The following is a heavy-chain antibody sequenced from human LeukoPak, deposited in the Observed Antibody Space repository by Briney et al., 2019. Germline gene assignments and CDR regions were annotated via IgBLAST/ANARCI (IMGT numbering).Heavy chain of an antibody. D-gene: IGHD5-18*01. CDR1: GFTFSSHA. V-gene: IGHV3-23*01. CDR2: ISSSSDHI. Sequence: GGSLRLSCAASGFTFSSHAMSWVRQAPGKGLEWVSAISSSSDHIYYADSVQGRFTISRDNSKNTLYLQMNSLRAEDTTLYYCANFVDTSMGGNDYWGQGTLVTVSS. J-gene: IGHJ4*02. CDR3: ANFVDTSMGGNDY.